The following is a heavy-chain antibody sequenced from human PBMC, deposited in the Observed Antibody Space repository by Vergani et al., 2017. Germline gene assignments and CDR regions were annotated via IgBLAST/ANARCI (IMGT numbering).Heavy chain of an antibody. CDR3: AGDVIAVAAFTFDY. D-gene: IGHD6-19*01. CDR2: ISYDGSNK. J-gene: IGHJ4*02. Sequence: QVQLVESGGGVVQPGRSLRLSCAASGFTFSSYAMHWVRQAPGKGLEWVAVISYDGSNKYYADSVKGRFTISRDNSKNTLYLQMNSLRAEDTAVYYCAGDVIAVAAFTFDYWGQGTLVTVSS. V-gene: IGHV3-30-3*01. CDR1: GFTFSSYA.